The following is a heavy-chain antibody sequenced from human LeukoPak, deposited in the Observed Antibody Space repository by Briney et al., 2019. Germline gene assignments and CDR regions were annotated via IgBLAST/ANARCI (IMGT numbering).Heavy chain of an antibody. V-gene: IGHV1-18*01. D-gene: IGHD2-2*01. CDR1: GYTFTSYG. CDR2: ISAYNGNT. Sequence: AASVKVSCKASGYTFTSYGISWVRQAPGQGLEWMGWISAYNGNTNYAQKLQGRVTMTTDTSTSTAYMELRSLRSDDTAVYYCARAGLPYEDYYYMDVWGKGTTVTVSS. CDR3: ARAGLPYEDYYYMDV. J-gene: IGHJ6*03.